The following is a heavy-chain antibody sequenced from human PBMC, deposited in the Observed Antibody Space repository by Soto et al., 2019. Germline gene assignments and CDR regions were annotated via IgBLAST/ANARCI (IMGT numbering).Heavy chain of an antibody. CDR1: GGSISSGDYY. D-gene: IGHD2-21*02. Sequence: SETLSLTCTVSGGSISSGDYYWSWIRQPPGKGLEWIGYIYYSGSTYYNPSLKSRVTISVDTSKNQFSLKLSSVTAADTAVYYCAREPHIVVVTANRTTDWGQGTLVTVSS. V-gene: IGHV4-30-4*01. CDR2: IYYSGST. CDR3: AREPHIVVVTANRTTD. J-gene: IGHJ4*02.